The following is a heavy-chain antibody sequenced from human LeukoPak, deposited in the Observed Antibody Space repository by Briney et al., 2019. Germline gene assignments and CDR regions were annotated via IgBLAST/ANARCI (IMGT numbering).Heavy chain of an antibody. D-gene: IGHD2-2*01. Sequence: GSLRLSCAASGFTFSDYYMSWIRKAPGKGLEWVSYISSSSSYTNYADSVKGRFTISRDNAKNSLYLQMNSLRAEDTAVYYCARVGRYCSSTSCSRGYYGMDVWGQGTTVTVSS. J-gene: IGHJ6*02. CDR1: GFTFSDYY. CDR3: ARVGRYCSSTSCSRGYYGMDV. CDR2: ISSSSSYT. V-gene: IGHV3-11*06.